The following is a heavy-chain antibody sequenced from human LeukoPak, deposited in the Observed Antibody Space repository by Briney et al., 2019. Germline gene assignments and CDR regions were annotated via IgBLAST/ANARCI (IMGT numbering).Heavy chain of an antibody. V-gene: IGHV3-21*01. Sequence: GGSVRLSCAASGFTFSSYSMNWVREAPGKGLEWVSSISSSSSYIYYADSVKGRFTISRDNAKNSLYLQMNSLRAEDTAVYYCARVSAYSSGWYSFLYFDYWGQGTLVTVSS. CDR1: GFTFSSYS. CDR3: ARVSAYSSGWYSFLYFDY. D-gene: IGHD6-19*01. CDR2: ISSSSSYI. J-gene: IGHJ4*02.